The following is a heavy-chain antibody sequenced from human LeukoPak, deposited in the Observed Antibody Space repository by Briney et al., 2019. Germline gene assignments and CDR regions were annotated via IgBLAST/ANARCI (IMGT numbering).Heavy chain of an antibody. Sequence: KPSQTLSLTCTVSGDSISSGRHYWSWIRQPAGKGLEWIGRIYSGGSASYNPSLTGRVTISVDTSKNQFSLMLTSVTAADTAVYYCSRDTMVVTASLSGGWFDPWGQGTLVTVSS. J-gene: IGHJ5*02. CDR2: IYSGGSA. D-gene: IGHD2-21*02. CDR3: SRDTMVVTASLSGGWFDP. CDR1: GDSISSGRHY. V-gene: IGHV4-61*02.